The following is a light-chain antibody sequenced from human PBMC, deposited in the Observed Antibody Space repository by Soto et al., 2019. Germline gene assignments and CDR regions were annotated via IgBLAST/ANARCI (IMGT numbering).Light chain of an antibody. Sequence: QSALTQPRSVSGSPGQSVTISCTGTSSDVGGYNYVSWYQQHPGKAPKLMIYDVSKRPSGVPDRFSGSKSGNTASLTISGLQAEDEADYYCCSYASDSSYVFGSGTKVTVL. CDR1: SSDVGGYNY. V-gene: IGLV2-11*01. CDR2: DVS. J-gene: IGLJ1*01. CDR3: CSYASDSSYV.